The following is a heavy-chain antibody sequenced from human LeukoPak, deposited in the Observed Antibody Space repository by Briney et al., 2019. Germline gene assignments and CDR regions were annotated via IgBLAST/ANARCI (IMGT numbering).Heavy chain of an antibody. J-gene: IGHJ4*02. V-gene: IGHV1-8*03. D-gene: IGHD3-10*01. CDR2: MNPNSGNT. CDR1: GYTFTSYD. CDR3: ARSLAVYGSGSYHFDY. Sequence: GASVKVSCKASGYTFTSYDINWVRQATGQGLEWMGWMNPNSGNTGYAQKFQGRVTITRNTSISTAYMELSSLRSEDTAVYYCARSLAVYGSGSYHFDYWGQGTLVTVSS.